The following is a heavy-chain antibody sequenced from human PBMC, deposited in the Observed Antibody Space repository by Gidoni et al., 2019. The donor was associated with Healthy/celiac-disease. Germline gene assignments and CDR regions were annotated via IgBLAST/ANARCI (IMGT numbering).Heavy chain of an antibody. Sequence: QLQLQESGPGLVTPSETLSLTCTVSGASIRRSSYYWGWIRQPPGKGLEWIGSIYYSGRTYYNPSLKSRVTISVDTSKNQFSLKLSSVTAADTAVYYCARLAAAGTPKTPNFDYGGQGTLVTVSS. J-gene: IGHJ4*02. V-gene: IGHV4-39*01. D-gene: IGHD6-13*01. CDR3: ARLAAAGTPKTPNFDY. CDR2: IYYSGRT. CDR1: GASIRRSSYY.